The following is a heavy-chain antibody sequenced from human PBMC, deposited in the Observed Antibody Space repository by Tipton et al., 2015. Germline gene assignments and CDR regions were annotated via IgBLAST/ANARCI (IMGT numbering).Heavy chain of an antibody. CDR3: AKGEEGDYYYYGMDV. D-gene: IGHD3-16*01. CDR2: IDPSDSYT. Sequence: QSGAEVKKPGESLRISCKGSGYSFTSYWISWVRQMPGKGLEWMGRIDPSDSYTNYSPSFQGHVTISADKSISTAYLQWSSLKASDTAMYYCAKGEEGDYYYYGMDVWGQGTTVTVSS. J-gene: IGHJ6*02. V-gene: IGHV5-10-1*01. CDR1: GYSFTSYW.